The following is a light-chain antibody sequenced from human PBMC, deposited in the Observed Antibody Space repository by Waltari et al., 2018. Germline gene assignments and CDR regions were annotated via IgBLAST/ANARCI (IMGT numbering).Light chain of an antibody. Sequence: SYVLTQPPSVSVAPGKTAKITCGGTDIQTKTVQWYQQKPGRAPDLFVCDDDKRPSGIPERVSGSNSGSAATLTISRVEPGDEADYYCQVWDADGDHVVFGGGTRLTVL. V-gene: IGLV3-21*03. CDR3: QVWDADGDHVV. CDR1: DIQTKT. CDR2: DDD. J-gene: IGLJ3*02.